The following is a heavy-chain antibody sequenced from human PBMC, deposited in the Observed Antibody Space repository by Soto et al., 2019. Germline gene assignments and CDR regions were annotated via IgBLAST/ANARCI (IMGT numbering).Heavy chain of an antibody. CDR2: ILYEGRNE. Sequence: GGSLRRSCAAYGFTFSSYGMHWVRQAPDKVMGWDAAILYEGRNEYYADSVKGRLTISRDKSKNTMCLQMNSHRAEDTAVYYCEKDMVAVVVLAVLNYWGKGTLVTVSS. CDR1: GFTFSSYG. D-gene: IGHD2-15*01. CDR3: EKDMVAVVVLAVLNY. J-gene: IGHJ4*02. V-gene: IGHV3-30*18.